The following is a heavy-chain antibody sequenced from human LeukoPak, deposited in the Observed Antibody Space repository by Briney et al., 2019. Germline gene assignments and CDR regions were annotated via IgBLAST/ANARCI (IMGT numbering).Heavy chain of an antibody. D-gene: IGHD6-19*01. J-gene: IGHJ3*02. CDR1: GFTFDDYA. CDR3: AKGSSGWHLDAFDI. V-gene: IGHV3-23*01. Sequence: GGSLRLSCAASGFTFDDYAMHWVRQAPGKGLEWVSGISGSGGSTYYADSVKGRFTISRDNSKNTLYLQMNSLRAEDTAVYYCAKGSSGWHLDAFDIWGQGTMVTVSS. CDR2: ISGSGGST.